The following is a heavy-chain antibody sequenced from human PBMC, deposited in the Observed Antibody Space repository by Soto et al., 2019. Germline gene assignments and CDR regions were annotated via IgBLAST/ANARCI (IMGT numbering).Heavy chain of an antibody. CDR3: VRDTSSGWHLKDH. CDR1: GFTFDDHG. CDR2: ISWNSGSI. V-gene: IGHV3-9*01. D-gene: IGHD3-9*01. Sequence: EVDLVESGGGLAQPGRSLRLSCVASGFTFDDHGMHWVRQIPGRGLEWVSGISWNSGSIGYAESVKGRFTIFRDNAKNSLYLEMNSLRQEDTALYYCVRDTSSGWHLKDHWGQGGQVSVSS. J-gene: IGHJ4*02.